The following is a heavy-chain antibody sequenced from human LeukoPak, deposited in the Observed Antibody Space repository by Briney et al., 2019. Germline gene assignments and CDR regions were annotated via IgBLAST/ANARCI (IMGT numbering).Heavy chain of an antibody. V-gene: IGHV3-21*01. Sequence: PGGSLRLSCVASGFTVSDNYMNWVRQAPGKGLEWVSSISSSSSYIYYADSVKGRFTISRDNAKNSLYLQMNSLRAEDTAVYYCARATRFDYWGQGTLVTVSS. CDR2: ISSSSSYI. CDR1: GFTVSDNY. CDR3: ARATRFDY. J-gene: IGHJ4*02.